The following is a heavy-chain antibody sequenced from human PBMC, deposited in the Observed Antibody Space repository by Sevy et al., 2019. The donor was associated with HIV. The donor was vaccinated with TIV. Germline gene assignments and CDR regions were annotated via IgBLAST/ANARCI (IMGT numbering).Heavy chain of an antibody. CDR3: ANSRGKYDGSSWLYYHYAVDV. D-gene: IGHD6-13*01. CDR1: GLPFSRLG. CDR2: ISNDGSDK. J-gene: IGHJ6*02. V-gene: IGHV3-30*18. Sequence: GGSLRLSCVASGLPFSRLGMHWVRQAPGRGLEWVAIISNDGSDKEYADSVKGRFTISRDNSKDMLYLQMNSLGLGETAVYYCANSRGKYDGSSWLYYHYAVDVWGQGTTVTVSS.